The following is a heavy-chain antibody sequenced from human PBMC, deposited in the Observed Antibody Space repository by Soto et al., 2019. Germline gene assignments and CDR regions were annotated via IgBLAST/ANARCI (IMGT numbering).Heavy chain of an antibody. V-gene: IGHV4-39*01. J-gene: IGHJ5*02. CDR2: IYYSGST. D-gene: IGHD4-4*01. CDR1: GGSISSSSYY. CDR3: ARTSDYNGWFDP. Sequence: QLQLQESGPGLVKPSETLSLTCTVSGGSISSSSYYWGWIRQPPGKGLEWIGSIYYSGSTYYNPSLKSRFTISVDTSKNQFSLKLSSVTAADTAVYYCARTSDYNGWFDPWGQGTLVTVSS.